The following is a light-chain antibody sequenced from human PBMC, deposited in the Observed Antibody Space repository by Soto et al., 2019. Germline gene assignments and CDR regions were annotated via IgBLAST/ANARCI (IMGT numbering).Light chain of an antibody. CDR3: QQYGSSPYT. Sequence: ENVLTQSPGTLSLSPGERATLSCRASQSVTTNYLAWYQQRPGQAPRLLIYGASSRATGIPDRFSGSGSGTDFTITISRLEPEDFAVYYCQQYGSSPYTFGQGTKLEIK. CDR1: QSVTTNY. CDR2: GAS. J-gene: IGKJ2*01. V-gene: IGKV3-20*01.